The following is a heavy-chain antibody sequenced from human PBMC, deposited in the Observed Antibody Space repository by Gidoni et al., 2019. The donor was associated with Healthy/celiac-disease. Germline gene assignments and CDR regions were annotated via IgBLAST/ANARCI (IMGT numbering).Heavy chain of an antibody. V-gene: IGHV3-64D*06. J-gene: IGHJ4*02. CDR2: ISSNGGST. Sequence: EVQLVESGGGLVQPGGSLRLSCSASGLTFSSSAMHWVRQAPGKGLEYVSAISSNGGSTYYADSVKGRFTISRDNSKNTLYLQMSSLRAEDTAVYYCVPDLAYCGGDCYPLFDYWGQGTLVTVSS. CDR3: VPDLAYCGGDCYPLFDY. D-gene: IGHD2-21*02. CDR1: GLTFSSSA.